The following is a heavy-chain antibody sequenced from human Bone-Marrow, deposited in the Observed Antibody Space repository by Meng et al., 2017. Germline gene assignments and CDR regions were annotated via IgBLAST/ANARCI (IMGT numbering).Heavy chain of an antibody. V-gene: IGHV4-34*01. J-gene: IGHJ2*01. D-gene: IGHD6-13*01. CDR3: ARGPRRAIAAAGTGYFDL. Sequence: QVQLEQGGEGQLKPSETLSLTCAVYGGSFSGYYWSWIRQPPGKGLEWIGEINHSGSTNYNPSLKSRVTISVDTSKNQFSLKLSSVTAADTAVYSCARGPRRAIAAAGTGYFDLWGRGTLVTVSS. CDR1: GGSFSGYY. CDR2: INHSGST.